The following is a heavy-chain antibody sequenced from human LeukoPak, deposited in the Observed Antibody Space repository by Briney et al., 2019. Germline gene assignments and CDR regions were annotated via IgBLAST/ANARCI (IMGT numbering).Heavy chain of an antibody. CDR2: IYYSGST. CDR1: GGSISSYY. V-gene: IGHV4-59*01. CDR3: AKEERVGYVWGSYNYFDY. J-gene: IGHJ4*02. D-gene: IGHD3-16*01. Sequence: SETLSLTCTVSGGSISSYYWSWIRQPPGKGLEWIGYIYYSGSTNYNPTLKSRVTISVDKSKNQFSLKLSSVTAADTAVYYCAKEERVGYVWGSYNYFDYWGQGTLVTVSS.